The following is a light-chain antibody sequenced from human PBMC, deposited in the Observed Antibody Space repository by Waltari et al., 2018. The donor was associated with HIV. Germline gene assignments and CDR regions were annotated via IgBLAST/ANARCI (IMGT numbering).Light chain of an antibody. J-gene: IGKJ1*01. V-gene: IGKV3-20*01. CDR2: ASS. CDR3: LLYDDSPRWT. CDR1: RPINVKF. Sequence: NVLQQAQATLSLSPWYSVSLSCWTSRPINVKFLGWYQLKSGQAPRLPFYASSPRAPGIPDRFSATGSDTGSGTDFTLMLNRLEPEDFATYYGLLYDDSPRWTFGPGTKV.